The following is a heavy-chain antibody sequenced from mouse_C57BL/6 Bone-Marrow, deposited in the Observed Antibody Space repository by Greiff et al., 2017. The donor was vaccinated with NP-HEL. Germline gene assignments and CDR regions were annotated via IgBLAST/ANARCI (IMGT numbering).Heavy chain of an antibody. CDR1: GYAFTNYL. V-gene: IGHV1-54*01. CDR3: ARRGTTVVAHWYFDV. CDR2: INPGSGGT. J-gene: IGHJ1*03. D-gene: IGHD1-1*01. Sequence: VQLHQSGAELVRPGTSVKVSCKASGYAFTNYLIEWVKQRPGQGLEWIGVINPGSGGTNYNEKFKGKATLTADKSSSTAYMQLSSLTSEDSAVYFCARRGTTVVAHWYFDVWGTGTTVTVSS.